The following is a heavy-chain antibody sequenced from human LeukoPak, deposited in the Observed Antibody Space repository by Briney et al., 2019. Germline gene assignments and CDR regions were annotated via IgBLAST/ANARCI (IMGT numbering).Heavy chain of an antibody. CDR1: GFTFSTYA. CDR3: ARRYDSSGYYAGY. D-gene: IGHD3-22*01. J-gene: IGHJ4*02. CDR2: ISGSGAST. V-gene: IGHV3-23*01. Sequence: GGSLRLSCAASGFTFSTYAMSWVRQAPGKGLEWVSPISGSGASTYYADSVKGRFTISRDNSKNTLYLQTNSLRAEDTAVYYCARRYDSSGYYAGYWGQGTLVTVSS.